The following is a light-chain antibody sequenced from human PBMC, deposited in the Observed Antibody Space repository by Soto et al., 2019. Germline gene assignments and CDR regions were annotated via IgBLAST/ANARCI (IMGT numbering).Light chain of an antibody. Sequence: DIQMTQSPSTLSASVGDRVTITCRASQSISSWLAWYQQKPGKAPKLLIYDASSLESGVPSRFSGSGSGTESTLTISSLQPDDFATYYCQQYNSYPTFGQGTKVEIK. V-gene: IGKV1-5*01. CDR3: QQYNSYPT. CDR1: QSISSW. CDR2: DAS. J-gene: IGKJ1*01.